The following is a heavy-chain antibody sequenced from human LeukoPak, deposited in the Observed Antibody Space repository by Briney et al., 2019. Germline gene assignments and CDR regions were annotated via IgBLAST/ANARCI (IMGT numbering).Heavy chain of an antibody. CDR3: ARARGGYYGSGSYHSYWYFDL. V-gene: IGHV4-59*01. Sequence: SETLSLTCTVFGGSISSYYWSWIRQPPGKGLEWIGYIYYSGSTNYNPSLKSRVTISVDTSKNQFSLKLSSVTAADTAVYYCARARGGYYGSGSYHSYWYFDLWGRGTLVTVSS. D-gene: IGHD3-10*01. CDR1: GGSISSYY. CDR2: IYYSGST. J-gene: IGHJ2*01.